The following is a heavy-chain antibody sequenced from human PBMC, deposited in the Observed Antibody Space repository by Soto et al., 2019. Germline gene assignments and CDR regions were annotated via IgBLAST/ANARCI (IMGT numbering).Heavy chain of an antibody. CDR1: GYTFTSYG. J-gene: IGHJ5*02. V-gene: IGHV1-18*04. CDR3: ARRQHYYDSSGYSNWFDP. CDR2: ISAYNGNT. Sequence: ASVKVSCKASGYTFTSYGISWVRQAPGQGLEWMGWISAYNGNTNYAQKLQGRVTMTTDTSTSTAYMELRSLRSDDTAVYYCARRQHYYDSSGYSNWFDPWGQGTLVTVSS. D-gene: IGHD3-22*01.